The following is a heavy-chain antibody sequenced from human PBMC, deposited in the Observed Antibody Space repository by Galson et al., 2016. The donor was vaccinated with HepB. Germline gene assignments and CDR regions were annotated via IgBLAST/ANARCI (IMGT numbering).Heavy chain of an antibody. V-gene: IGHV4-34*01. D-gene: IGHD1-14*01. J-gene: IGHJ6*02. CDR2: INHSGST. CDR1: GFTFSTYA. CDR3: ARNRYYGMDV. Sequence: LRLSCAASGFTFSTYAMTWVRQPPGKGLEWIGEINHSGSTNYNPSLKSRVTISVDTSKNQFSLKLSSVTAADTAVYYCARNRYYGMDVWGQGTTVTVSS.